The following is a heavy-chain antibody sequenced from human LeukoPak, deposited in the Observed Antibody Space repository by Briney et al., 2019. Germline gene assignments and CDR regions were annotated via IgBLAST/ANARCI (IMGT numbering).Heavy chain of an antibody. CDR3: AKVRSSGYSYGLLDY. V-gene: IGHV3-23*01. CDR1: GFTFSNYA. D-gene: IGHD5-18*01. Sequence: PGGSLRLSXAASGFTFSNYAMSSVRQAPGKGLQWLSGISDSGGSRYYADSVKGRFTISRDNSKNTLYLQMNSLRAEDTAVYYCAKVRSSGYSYGLLDYWGQGTLVTVSS. CDR2: ISDSGGSR. J-gene: IGHJ4*02.